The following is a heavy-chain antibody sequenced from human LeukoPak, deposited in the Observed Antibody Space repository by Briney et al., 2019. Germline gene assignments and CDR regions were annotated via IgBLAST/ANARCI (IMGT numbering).Heavy chain of an antibody. CDR1: DGSISSSSYY. J-gene: IGHJ6*03. CDR2: IYYSGST. Sequence: SETLSLTCTVSDGSISSSSYYWGWIRQPPGKGLEWIGSIYYSGSTYYNPSLKSRVTISVDTSKNQFSLKLSSVTAADTAVYYCARDPQRCSSTSCYSLDAYYYYYMDVWGKGTTVTVSS. D-gene: IGHD2-2*01. CDR3: ARDPQRCSSTSCYSLDAYYYYYMDV. V-gene: IGHV4-39*07.